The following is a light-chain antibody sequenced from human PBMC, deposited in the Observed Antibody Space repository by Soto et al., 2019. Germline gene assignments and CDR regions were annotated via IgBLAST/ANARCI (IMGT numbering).Light chain of an antibody. Sequence: EIVLTQSPAILSLSPGERATLSCRASQSVSTYLAWYQQKPGQAPRLLIYDASNTATGIPARFSGSGSGTDFTLTISSIEPEDFLVYYCQQRSNWPQLTFGGGTTVEIK. CDR2: DAS. V-gene: IGKV3-11*01. CDR1: QSVSTY. J-gene: IGKJ4*01. CDR3: QQRSNWPQLT.